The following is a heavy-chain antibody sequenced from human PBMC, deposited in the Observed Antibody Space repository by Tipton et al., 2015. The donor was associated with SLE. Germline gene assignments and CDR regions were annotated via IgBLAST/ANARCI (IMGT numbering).Heavy chain of an antibody. V-gene: IGHV4-61*09. CDR2: IYTSGST. Sequence: TLSLTCTVSGGSISSGSYYWSWIRQPAGKGLEWIGYIYTSGSTNYNPSLKSRVTISVDTSKNQFSLKLSSVTAADTAVYYCARAKNGYYSRYYMDVWGKGTTVTVSS. J-gene: IGHJ6*03. CDR1: GGSISSGSYY. CDR3: ARAKNGYYSRYYMDV. D-gene: IGHD3-22*01.